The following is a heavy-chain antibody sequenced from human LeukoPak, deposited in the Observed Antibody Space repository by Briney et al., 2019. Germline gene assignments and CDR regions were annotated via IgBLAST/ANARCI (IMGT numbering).Heavy chain of an antibody. CDR3: AKGRSYDSSGYEFDF. D-gene: IGHD3-22*01. CDR1: GFTFNSYG. J-gene: IGHJ4*02. CDR2: ISYDGSHK. V-gene: IGHV3-30*18. Sequence: GGSLRLSCAASGFTFNSYGMHWVRQAPGKGLEWEAVISYDGSHKSYVDSVKGRFTISRDDSKSTLFLQMNSLRGEDTAVYYCAKGRSYDSSGYEFDFWGQGTLVTVSS.